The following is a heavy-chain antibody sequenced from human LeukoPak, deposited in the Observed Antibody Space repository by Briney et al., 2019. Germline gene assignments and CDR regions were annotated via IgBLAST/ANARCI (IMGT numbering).Heavy chain of an antibody. J-gene: IGHJ6*02. D-gene: IGHD1-26*01. CDR1: GFTVSSNY. CDR2: IYSGGST. V-gene: IGHV3-53*01. CDR3: ARDPIVGATNYYYGMDV. Sequence: GGSLRLSCAASGFTVSSNYMSWVRHAPGKGLEWVSVIYSGGSTYYADSVKGRFTISRDNSKNTLYLQMNSLRAEDTAVYYCARDPIVGATNYYYGMDVWGQGTTVTVSS.